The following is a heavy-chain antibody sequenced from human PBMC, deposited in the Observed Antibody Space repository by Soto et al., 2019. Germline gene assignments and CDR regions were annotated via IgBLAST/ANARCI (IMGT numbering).Heavy chain of an antibody. CDR3: ARDFPARFDP. CDR2: ICTSGST. Sequence: KPSETLSLTCIVSGGSIRSYCWSWIRQPAGKGLEWIGRICTSGSTNYNPSLKSRGTMSADTSKNQFSLKLTSVTAADTDVYYCARDFPARFDPWGQGTLVTVSS. V-gene: IGHV4-4*07. J-gene: IGHJ5*02. CDR1: GGSIRSYC.